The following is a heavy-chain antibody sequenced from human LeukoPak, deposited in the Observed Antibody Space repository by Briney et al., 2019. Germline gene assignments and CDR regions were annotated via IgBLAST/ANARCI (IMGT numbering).Heavy chain of an antibody. CDR3: ARLSAGTNYFDC. CDR2: ITTIGDST. V-gene: IGHV3-23*01. J-gene: IGHJ4*02. CDR1: GFTFSSYA. Sequence: GGSLRLSCAASGFTFSSYAMSWVRQAPGKGLDWVSSITTIGDSTYYADSVKGRFTISRDNSKNTLYLQMNSLRAEDTAVYYCARLSAGTNYFDCWGQGTLVTASS. D-gene: IGHD6-19*01.